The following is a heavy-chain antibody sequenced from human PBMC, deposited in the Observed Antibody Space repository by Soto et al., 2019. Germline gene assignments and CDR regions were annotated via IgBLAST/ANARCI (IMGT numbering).Heavy chain of an antibody. J-gene: IGHJ4*02. V-gene: IGHV3-23*01. D-gene: IGHD3-3*01. CDR1: GFTFSSYA. CDR3: AKDRNVLRFLEWPTFDY. Sequence: LRLSCAASGFTFSSYAMSWVRQAPGKGLEWVSAISGSGGSTYYADSVKGRFTISRDNSKNTLYLQMNSLRAEDTAVYYCAKDRNVLRFLEWPTFDYWGQGTLVTVSS. CDR2: ISGSGGST.